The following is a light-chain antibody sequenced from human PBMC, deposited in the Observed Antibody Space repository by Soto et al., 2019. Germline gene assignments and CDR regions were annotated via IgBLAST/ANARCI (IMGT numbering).Light chain of an antibody. Sequence: QSALTQPASVSGSPGQSLTISGTGTSSDVGSYNLVSWYQQHPGKAPKLMIYEGSKRPSGVSNRFSGSKSGNTASLTISGLQAEDEADYYCCAYAGSSTVVFGGGTKLTVL. J-gene: IGLJ2*01. V-gene: IGLV2-23*01. CDR3: CAYAGSSTVV. CDR2: EGS. CDR1: SSDVGSYNL.